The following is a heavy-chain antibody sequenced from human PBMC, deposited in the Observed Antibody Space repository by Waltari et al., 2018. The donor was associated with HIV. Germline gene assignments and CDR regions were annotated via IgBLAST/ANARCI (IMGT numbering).Heavy chain of an antibody. D-gene: IGHD6-13*01. V-gene: IGHV1-69-2*01. Sequence: EVHLVQSGTEVMKPGATLKISCRVPGYTFNDHYIHWLQEATGNGLEWMGLMDPEDGETEYAEKFQGRLTITADTSLDTVYMELTSLRSDDAAVYYCASLAAAGYFDAWGQGTLLTVSS. CDR2: MDPEDGET. CDR1: GYTFNDHY. CDR3: ASLAAAGYFDA. J-gene: IGHJ4*02.